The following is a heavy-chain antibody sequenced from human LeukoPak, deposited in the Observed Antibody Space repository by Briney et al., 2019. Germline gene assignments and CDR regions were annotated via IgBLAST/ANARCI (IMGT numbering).Heavy chain of an antibody. D-gene: IGHD1-26*01. V-gene: IGHV3-48*04. CDR1: GFTFSSYS. CDR3: AREAAGYSYYMDV. Sequence: PGGSLRLSCAASGFTFSSYSMNWVRQAPGKGLEWVSYISSSSSNIYYADSVKGRFTISRDNAKNSLYLQMNSLRAEDTAVYYCAREAAGYSYYMDVWGKATTPTVSS. J-gene: IGHJ6*03. CDR2: ISSSSSNI.